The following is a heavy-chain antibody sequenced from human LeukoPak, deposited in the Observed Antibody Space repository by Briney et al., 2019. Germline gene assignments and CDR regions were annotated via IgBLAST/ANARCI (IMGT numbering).Heavy chain of an antibody. D-gene: IGHD5-18*01. Sequence: SETLSLTCTVSGGSISSSSYYWGWIRQPPGKGLEWIGSIYYSGSTNYNPFLKSRVTMSVDTSKNQFSLKLSSVTAADTAVYYCARDVDTALGYYFDHWGQGTLVTVSS. CDR1: GGSISSSSYY. CDR2: IYYSGST. CDR3: ARDVDTALGYYFDH. J-gene: IGHJ4*02. V-gene: IGHV4-39*07.